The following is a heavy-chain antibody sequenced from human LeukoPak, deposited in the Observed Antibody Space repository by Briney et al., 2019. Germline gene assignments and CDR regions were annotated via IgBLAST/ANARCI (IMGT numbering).Heavy chain of an antibody. CDR2: INHSGST. Sequence: SETLSLTCAVYGGSFSGYYWNWIRQPPGKGLEWIGEINHSGSTNYNPSLKSRVTISVDTSKNQFSLKLSSVTAADTAVYYCARLENYCSGGSCYLLPVDYWGQGTLVTVSS. D-gene: IGHD2-15*01. CDR1: GGSFSGYY. V-gene: IGHV4-34*01. CDR3: ARLENYCSGGSCYLLPVDY. J-gene: IGHJ4*02.